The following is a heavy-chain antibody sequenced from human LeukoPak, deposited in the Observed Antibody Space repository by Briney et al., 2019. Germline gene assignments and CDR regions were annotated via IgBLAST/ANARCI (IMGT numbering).Heavy chain of an antibody. V-gene: IGHV3-23*01. CDR3: AKYFRGYNRPVHY. Sequence: GGSLRLSCAASGFSFTNHAMNWVRQAPGKGLEWVSAISGSGSGTDYADSVKGRFTISRDNSKNTVYLQMNSLRAEDTALHYSAKYFRGYNRPVHYWGQGTLVTVSS. D-gene: IGHD3-10*02. CDR2: ISGSGSGT. CDR1: GFSFTNHA. J-gene: IGHJ4*02.